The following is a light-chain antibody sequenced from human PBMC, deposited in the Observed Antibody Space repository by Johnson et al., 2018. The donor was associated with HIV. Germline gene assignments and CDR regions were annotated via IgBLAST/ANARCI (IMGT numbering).Light chain of an antibody. CDR3: GTWDSSLSANV. V-gene: IGLV1-51*01. Sequence: QSILTQPPSVSAASGQKVAISCSGSSSNIGNNYVSWYQQLPGTAPKLLIYDNNKRPSGIPDRFSGPKSGTSATLGITGLQTGDEADYYCGTWDSSLSANVFGTGTKVTVL. CDR2: DNN. CDR1: SSNIGNNY. J-gene: IGLJ1*01.